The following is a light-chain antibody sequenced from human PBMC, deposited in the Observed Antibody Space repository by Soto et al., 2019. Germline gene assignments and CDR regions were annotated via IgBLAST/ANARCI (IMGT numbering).Light chain of an antibody. Sequence: QMTQSPSSLSASVGDKIIITCRASRDVGSDVSWYQQKPGQAPKLLIYAASNLYTGVPSRFSGSGSGTEFTLTISSLQPDDFATYYCQQYNSFPWTFGQGTKVDIK. CDR1: RDVGSD. CDR3: QQYNSFPWT. J-gene: IGKJ1*01. V-gene: IGKV1-17*01. CDR2: AAS.